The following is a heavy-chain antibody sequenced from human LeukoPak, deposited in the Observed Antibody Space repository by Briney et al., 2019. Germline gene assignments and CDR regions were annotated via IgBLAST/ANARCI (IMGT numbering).Heavy chain of an antibody. CDR2: ISGSGGNT. D-gene: IGHD3-3*01. Sequence: PGGSLRLSCAASGFTFRSYEMNWVRQAPGKGLEWVSAISGSGGNTYYADSVKGRFTISRDNSKNTLYLQMNSLRAEDTAVYYCAKRIYDFWSGYYRRAENHFDYWGQGTLVTVSS. J-gene: IGHJ4*02. CDR1: GFTFRSYE. V-gene: IGHV3-23*01. CDR3: AKRIYDFWSGYYRRAENHFDY.